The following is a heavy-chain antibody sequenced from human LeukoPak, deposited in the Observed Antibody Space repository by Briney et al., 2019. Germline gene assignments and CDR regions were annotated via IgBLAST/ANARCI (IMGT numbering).Heavy chain of an antibody. CDR2: ISAYNGNT. CDR1: GYTFTSYG. J-gene: IGHJ4*02. V-gene: IGHV1-18*01. D-gene: IGHD6-13*01. CDR3: ARDSTIRAAAGIAPFDY. Sequence: ASVKVSCKASGYTFTSYGISWVRQAPGQGLEWMGWISAYNGNTNYAQKLQGRVTMTTDTSTSTAYMELRSLRSDDTAVYYCARDSTIRAAAGIAPFDYWGQGTLVTVSS.